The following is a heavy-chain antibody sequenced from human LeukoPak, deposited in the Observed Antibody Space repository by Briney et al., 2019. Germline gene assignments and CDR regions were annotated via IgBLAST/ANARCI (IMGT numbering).Heavy chain of an antibody. CDR3: ARRGYGSGSYEDY. V-gene: IGHV1-2*02. Sequence: GASVKVSCKASGFTFTGYYLHWVRQATGQGLEWRGWINPYSGGTNCAQKFQDRVTMTRDTSISTAYMEMSRLRYDDTAVYYCARRGYGSGSYEDYWGQGTLVTVSS. J-gene: IGHJ4*02. D-gene: IGHD3-10*01. CDR2: INPYSGGT. CDR1: GFTFTGYY.